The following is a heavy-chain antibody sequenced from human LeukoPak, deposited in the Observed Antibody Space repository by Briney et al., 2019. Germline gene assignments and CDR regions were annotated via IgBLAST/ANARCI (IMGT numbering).Heavy chain of an antibody. CDR3: ARFCGGDCYAHYYGMDV. V-gene: IGHV3-11*01. J-gene: IGHJ6*02. Sequence: KSGGSLRLSCAASGFIFTDYYMSWVRQAPGKGLEWVSYISGSGRNIQYIDSVEGRFTMYRDNAKNSLYLQMSSLRADDTAVYFCARFCGGDCYAHYYGMDVWGQGTTVTVSS. CDR1: GFIFTDYY. D-gene: IGHD2-21*02. CDR2: ISGSGRNI.